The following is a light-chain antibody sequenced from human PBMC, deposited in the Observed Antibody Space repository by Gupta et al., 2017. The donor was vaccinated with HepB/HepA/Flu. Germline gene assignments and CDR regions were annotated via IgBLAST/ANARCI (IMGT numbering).Light chain of an antibody. CDR1: QSISSY. J-gene: IGKJ5*01. Sequence: DIQMTQSPSSLSASVGDRVTITCRASQSISSYLNWYQQKPGKAPKLLIYAASSVQSGVPSRFSGSGSGTDFTLTISRRQPEDFATYYCQQSDSTPITFGQGTQLEIK. V-gene: IGKV1-39*01. CDR3: QQSDSTPIT. CDR2: AAS.